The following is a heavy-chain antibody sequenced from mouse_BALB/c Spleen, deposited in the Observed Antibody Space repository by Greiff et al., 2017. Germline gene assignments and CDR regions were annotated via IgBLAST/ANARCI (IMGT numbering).Heavy chain of an antibody. Sequence: QVQLKESGPGLVAPSQSLSITCTVSGFSLTSYGVHWVRQPPGKGLEWLGVICAGGSTNNNSALMSRLSISKDNSKTQVFLKMNSLQTDDTAMYYCARDYYGSRDGYFDVWGAGTTVTVSS. CDR3: ARDYYGSRDGYFDV. CDR1: GFSLTSYG. CDR2: ICAGGST. D-gene: IGHD1-1*01. V-gene: IGHV2-9*02. J-gene: IGHJ1*01.